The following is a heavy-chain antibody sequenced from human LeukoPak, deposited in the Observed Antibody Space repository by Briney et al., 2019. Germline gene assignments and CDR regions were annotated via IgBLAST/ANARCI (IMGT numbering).Heavy chain of an antibody. V-gene: IGHV3-23*01. Sequence: GGSLRLSCAASGFSFSSYAMCWVRQAPGKGLEWVSGISGSGGATYYADSVKGRFTISRDDPHNTLYLQMNSLRAEDTAVYFRARGGVDYYGSGTYYLMYYFDYWGQGALVTVSS. J-gene: IGHJ4*02. CDR3: ARGGVDYYGSGTYYLMYYFDY. D-gene: IGHD3-10*01. CDR1: GFSFSSYA. CDR2: ISGSGGAT.